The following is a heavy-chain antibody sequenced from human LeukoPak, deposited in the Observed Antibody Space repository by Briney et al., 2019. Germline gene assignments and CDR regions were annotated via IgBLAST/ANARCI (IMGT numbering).Heavy chain of an antibody. CDR3: ARVRPPRGMDV. CDR2: IYYSGST. J-gene: IGHJ6*02. Sequence: SETLSLTCTVSGGSISSGDYYWSWIRQPPGTGLEWTGYIYYSGSTYYNPSLKSRVTISVDTSKNQFSLKLSSVTAADTAVYYCARVRPPRGMDVWGQGTTVTVSS. CDR1: GGSISSGDYY. V-gene: IGHV4-30-4*01.